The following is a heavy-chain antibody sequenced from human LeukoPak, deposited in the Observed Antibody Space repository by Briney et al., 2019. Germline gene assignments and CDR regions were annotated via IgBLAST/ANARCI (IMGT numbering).Heavy chain of an antibody. CDR1: GGSISSYY. V-gene: IGHV4-59*01. J-gene: IGHJ4*02. Sequence: SETLSLTCIVSGGSISSYYWSWIRQPPGKGLEWIGYIYYSGSTNYNPSLKSRVPISVDTSKNQFSLKLSSVTAADTAMYYCARVGAAVAGDFDYWGQGTLVTVSS. CDR3: ARVGAAVAGDFDY. CDR2: IYYSGST. D-gene: IGHD6-19*01.